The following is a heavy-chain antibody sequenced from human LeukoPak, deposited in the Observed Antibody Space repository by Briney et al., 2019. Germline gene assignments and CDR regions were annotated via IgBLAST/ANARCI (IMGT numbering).Heavy chain of an antibody. V-gene: IGHV4-4*02. CDR3: ATYTASGFDI. CDR2: IYHSGIT. J-gene: IGHJ3*02. Sequence: SETLSLTCAVSGGSISSSNRWSWVRQPPGKRLEWIGEIYHSGITNYNPSLKSRVTISVDKSKNHFSLKLSSVTAADTAVYYCATYTASGFDIWGQGTMVTVSS. CDR1: GGSISSSNR. D-gene: IGHD2-2*02.